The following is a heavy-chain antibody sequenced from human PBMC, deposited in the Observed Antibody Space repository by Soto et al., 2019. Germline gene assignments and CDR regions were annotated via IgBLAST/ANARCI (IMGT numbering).Heavy chain of an antibody. Sequence: QLQLQESGSGLVKPSQTLSLTCAVSGGSISSGGYSWSWIRQPPGKGLEWIGYIYHSGSTYYNPSLKSRVTISVDRSKNQFSLKLSSVTAADTAVYYCARRGGYDSSGSNWFDPWGQGTLVTVSS. V-gene: IGHV4-30-2*01. J-gene: IGHJ5*02. CDR3: ARRGGYDSSGSNWFDP. D-gene: IGHD3-22*01. CDR2: IYHSGST. CDR1: GGSISSGGYS.